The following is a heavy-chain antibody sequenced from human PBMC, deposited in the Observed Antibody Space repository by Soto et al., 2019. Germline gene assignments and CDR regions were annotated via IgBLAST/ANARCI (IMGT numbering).Heavy chain of an antibody. D-gene: IGHD2-8*01. CDR2: VYYSGST. CDR3: VRDYLSNGFEY. V-gene: IGHV4-59*01. CDR1: GGSISNYY. J-gene: IGHJ4*02. Sequence: SETLSLTCTVSGGSISNYYWTWVRQPPGKGLEWIGYVYYSGSTNYNPSLESRVTISIDASKNQFSLKMKSVTAADTAVYYCVRDYLSNGFEYSGQGALVT.